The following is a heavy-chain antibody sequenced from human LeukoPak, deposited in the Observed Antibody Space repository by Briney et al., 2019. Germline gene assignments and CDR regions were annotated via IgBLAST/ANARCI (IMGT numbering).Heavy chain of an antibody. J-gene: IGHJ4*02. CDR3: ASLIVVVPAAKSHYSSGFLL. V-gene: IGHV4-39*07. Sequence: SETLSLTCTVPGGSISSYYWGWIRQPPGKGLEWIGSIYYSGGTYYNPSLKSRVTISVDTSKNQSCLKLSSVTAADTAVYYCASLIVVVPAAKSHYSSGFLLWGQGTLVTVSS. D-gene: IGHD2-2*01. CDR1: GGSISSYY. CDR2: IYYSGGT.